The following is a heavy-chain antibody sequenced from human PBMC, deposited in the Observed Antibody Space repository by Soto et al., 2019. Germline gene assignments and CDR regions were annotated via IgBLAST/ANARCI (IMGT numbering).Heavy chain of an antibody. J-gene: IGHJ6*02. V-gene: IGHV3-23*01. CDR2: ISGSGGGT. Sequence: GGSLRLSCAASGFTFSSYAMSWVRQAPGKGLEWVSAISGSGGGTYYADSVKGRFTISRDNSKNTLYLQMNSLRAEDTAVYYCAKGIAARRGYYGMDVWGQGTTVTVSS. CDR3: AKGIAARRGYYGMDV. D-gene: IGHD6-6*01. CDR1: GFTFSSYA.